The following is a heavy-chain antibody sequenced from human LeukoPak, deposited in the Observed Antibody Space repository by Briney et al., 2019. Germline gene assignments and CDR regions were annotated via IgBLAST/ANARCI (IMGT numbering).Heavy chain of an antibody. CDR3: TRDLPVPSLVRGIIIYGLIDY. Sequence: GGSLRLSCEASGFSFSSISMNWVRQAPGKGLEWVSSISPEGGTTYHADSVKGRFTTSRDNAKSSLYLQLNSLRAEETALYYCTRDLPVPSLVRGIIIYGLIDYWGQETLVPVSS. J-gene: IGHJ4*02. D-gene: IGHD3-10*01. CDR2: ISPEGGTT. CDR1: GFSFSSIS. V-gene: IGHV3-21*06.